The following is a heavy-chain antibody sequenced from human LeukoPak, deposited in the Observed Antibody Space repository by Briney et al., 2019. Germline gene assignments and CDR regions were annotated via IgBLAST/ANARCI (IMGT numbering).Heavy chain of an antibody. CDR1: GGSISSYY. CDR2: IYYSGST. V-gene: IGHV4-59*01. CDR3: ARRSPSTFHYYYYMDV. Sequence: SETLSLTCTVSGGSISSYYWSWIRQPPGKGLEWIGYIYYSGSTNYNPSLKSRVTISVDTSKNQFSLKLSSVTAADTAVYYCARRSPSTFHYYYYMDVWGKGTTVTVSS. D-gene: IGHD2-2*01. J-gene: IGHJ6*03.